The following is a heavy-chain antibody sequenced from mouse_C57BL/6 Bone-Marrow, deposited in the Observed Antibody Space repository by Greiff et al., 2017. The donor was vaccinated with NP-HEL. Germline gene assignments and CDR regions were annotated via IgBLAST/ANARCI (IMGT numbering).Heavy chain of an antibody. J-gene: IGHJ3*01. CDR2: INYDGSST. V-gene: IGHV5-16*01. D-gene: IGHD2-5*01. CDR3: ARSNYVGAWFAY. CDR1: GFTFSDYY. Sequence: EVKVVESEGGLVQPGSSMKLSCTASGFTFSDYYMAWVRQVPEKGLEWVANINYDGSSTYYLDSLKSRFIISRDNAKNILYLQMSSLKSEDTATYYCARSNYVGAWFAYWGQGTLVTVSA.